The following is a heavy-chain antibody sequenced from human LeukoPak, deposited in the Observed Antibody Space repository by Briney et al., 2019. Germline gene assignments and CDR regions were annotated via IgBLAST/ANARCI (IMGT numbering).Heavy chain of an antibody. J-gene: IGHJ4*02. CDR3: ARGEQDLLTGRYHDYFDY. V-gene: IGHV5-51*01. D-gene: IGHD3-9*01. CDR1: GYSFTKYW. Sequence: GESLKISCKGSGYSFTKYWIGWVRQMPGKGLEWMGIIYPGGSDTRYSPSFRGQGTISADKSISTAYLQWSSLKASDTAIYYCARGEQDLLTGRYHDYFDYWGQGALVTVSS. CDR2: IYPGGSDT.